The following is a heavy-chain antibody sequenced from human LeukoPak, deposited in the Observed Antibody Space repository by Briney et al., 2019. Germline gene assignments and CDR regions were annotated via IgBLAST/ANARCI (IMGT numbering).Heavy chain of an antibody. V-gene: IGHV3-13*01. Sequence: PGGSLRLSCAASGFTFSSYDMHWVRQTTGKGLEWVSAIGIAGDTYYPGSVRGRFTISRENAKNSLYLQMSSLRAEDTAVYYCARAGYNYGYLDYWGQGTLVTVSS. CDR3: ARAGYNYGYLDY. CDR2: IGIAGDT. J-gene: IGHJ4*02. D-gene: IGHD5-18*01. CDR1: GFTFSSYD.